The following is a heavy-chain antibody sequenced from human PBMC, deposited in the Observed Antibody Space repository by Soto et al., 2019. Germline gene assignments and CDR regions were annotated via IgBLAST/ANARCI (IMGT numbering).Heavy chain of an antibody. V-gene: IGHV4-34*01. CDR2: INHSGST. D-gene: IGHD6-13*01. J-gene: IGHJ6*02. CDR3: ARGCIAAAGNYYGMDV. CDR1: GGSFSGCY. Sequence: SSETLSLTCAVYGGSFSGCYWSWIRQPPGKGLECIGEINHSGSTNYNPSLKSRVTISVDTSKNQFSLKLTSVTAADTAVYYCARGCIAAAGNYYGMDVWGQGTTVTVSS.